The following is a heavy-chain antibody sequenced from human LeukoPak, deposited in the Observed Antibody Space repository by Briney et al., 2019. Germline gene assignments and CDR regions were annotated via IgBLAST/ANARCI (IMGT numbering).Heavy chain of an antibody. D-gene: IGHD5-18*01. V-gene: IGHV3-66*01. CDR2: TYIAGST. CDR1: GFTLSSNY. Sequence: GGSLRLSCAASGFTLSSNYMSWVRQAPRKGLGWGSGTYIAGSTYYADSVKGRFTNSRDNSKNTLYLQMNSLRAEDTAVYYCARDRASGTQLWPPYYYYSGMDVWGQGTTVTVSS. CDR3: ARDRASGTQLWPPYYYYSGMDV. J-gene: IGHJ6*02.